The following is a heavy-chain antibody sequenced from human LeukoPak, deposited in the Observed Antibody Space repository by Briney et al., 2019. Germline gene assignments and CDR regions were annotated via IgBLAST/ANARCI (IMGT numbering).Heavy chain of an antibody. CDR3: ARYVTALDY. Sequence: GGSLRLSCAASQFTFCSYWMSWVRQAPGKGLEWVANIKEDGSKTYYVDSVKGRFTISRDNAKNSLYLQMNSLRAEDTALYYCARYVTALDYWGQGTLVTVSS. J-gene: IGHJ4*02. CDR2: IKEDGSKT. D-gene: IGHD2-21*02. V-gene: IGHV3-7*03. CDR1: QFTFCSYW.